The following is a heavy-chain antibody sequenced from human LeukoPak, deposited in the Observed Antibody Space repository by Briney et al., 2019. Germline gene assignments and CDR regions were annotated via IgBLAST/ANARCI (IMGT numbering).Heavy chain of an antibody. Sequence: ASVKVSCKASGYIFTNYGLTWVRQAPGQGLEWMAWISTYNNNTSYAEKFQDRVTVTTDTSTSTVYMELRSLRSDDAAVYYCARGGYNYGFGDTNYLDVWGTGTTVSDSS. D-gene: IGHD5-18*01. CDR1: GYIFTNYG. J-gene: IGHJ6*04. CDR2: ISTYNNNT. V-gene: IGHV1-18*01. CDR3: ARGGYNYGFGDTNYLDV.